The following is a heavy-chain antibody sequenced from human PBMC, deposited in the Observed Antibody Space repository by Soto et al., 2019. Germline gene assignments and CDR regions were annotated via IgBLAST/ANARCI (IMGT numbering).Heavy chain of an antibody. Sequence: GASVKVSCKASGYTFSSYYIHWVRQAPGQGLEWLGLITTSGGHAYYAQKFQGRVALTRDTSTSTVYMDLTSLTSEDTAVYYCARGEVVAATSYCDYWGQGTLVNVSS. D-gene: IGHD2-15*01. CDR2: ITTSGGHA. CDR3: ARGEVVAATSYCDY. V-gene: IGHV1-46*01. J-gene: IGHJ4*02. CDR1: GYTFSSYY.